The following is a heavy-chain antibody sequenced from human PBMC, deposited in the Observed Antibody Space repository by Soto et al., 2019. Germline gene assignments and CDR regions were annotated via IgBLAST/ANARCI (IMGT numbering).Heavy chain of an antibody. CDR3: ARVGYDFWSGYYTGEDYYGMDV. Sequence: ASVKVSCKASGYTFTSYAMHWVRQAPGQRLEWMGWINAGNGNTKYSQKFQGRVTITRDTSASTAYMELSSLRSEDTAVYYCARVGYDFWSGYYTGEDYYGMDVWGQGTTVTVSS. D-gene: IGHD3-3*01. J-gene: IGHJ6*02. V-gene: IGHV1-3*01. CDR2: INAGNGNT. CDR1: GYTFTSYA.